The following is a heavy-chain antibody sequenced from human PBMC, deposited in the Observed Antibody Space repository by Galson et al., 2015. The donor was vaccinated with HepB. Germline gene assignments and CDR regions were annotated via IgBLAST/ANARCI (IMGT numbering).Heavy chain of an antibody. J-gene: IGHJ4*02. Sequence: SLRLSCAASGFTSSSYAMHWVRQAPGKGLEWVAVISYDGSNKYYADSVKGRFTISRDNSKNTLYLQMNSLRAEDTAVYYCEKGLGSYSSYSSSWDGDYWGQGTLVTVSS. V-gene: IGHV3-30*04. CDR1: GFTSSSYA. D-gene: IGHD6-13*01. CDR2: ISYDGSNK. CDR3: EKGLGSYSSYSSSWDGDY.